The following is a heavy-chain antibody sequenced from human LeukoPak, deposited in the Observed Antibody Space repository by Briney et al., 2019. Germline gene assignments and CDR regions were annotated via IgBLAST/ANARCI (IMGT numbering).Heavy chain of an antibody. Sequence: GGYLRLSCAASGFTFSDYAMNWVRQAPGKGLEWVSYISTSSTTIYYADSVKGRFTISRDNARNSLYLQMNSLRAEDTAVYYCARGPYTNGHYFDYWGQGTLATVSS. CDR3: ARGPYTNGHYFDY. V-gene: IGHV3-48*04. D-gene: IGHD6-19*01. CDR1: GFTFSDYA. CDR2: ISTSSTTI. J-gene: IGHJ4*02.